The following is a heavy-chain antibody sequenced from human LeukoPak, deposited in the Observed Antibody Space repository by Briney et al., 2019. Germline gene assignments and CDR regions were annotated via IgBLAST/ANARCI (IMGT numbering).Heavy chain of an antibody. CDR1: GGSINSSSYY. CDR2: LYYSGTT. J-gene: IGHJ4*02. Sequence: SETLSLTCTVSGGSINSSSYYWGWIRQPPGKGLEWIGSLYYSGTTYYNPSLKSRVTISVDTSTNQLSLKLSSVTAADTAVFYCASVTIFGLDDGFDCWGQGVLVTVSS. CDR3: ASVTIFGLDDGFDC. D-gene: IGHD3/OR15-3a*01. V-gene: IGHV4-39*01.